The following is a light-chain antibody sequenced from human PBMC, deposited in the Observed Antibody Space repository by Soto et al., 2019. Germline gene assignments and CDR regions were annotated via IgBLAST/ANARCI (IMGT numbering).Light chain of an antibody. CDR1: SSNFAVNT. CDR3: STWDDSLNGPV. V-gene: IGLV1-44*01. CDR2: SNN. Sequence: QLVLTQPPSASGTPGVRVTISCSGSSSNFAVNTVNWYQQVPGTAPKLLIYSNNQRPSGVPDRFSASKSVTSASLAISGLQSEDVAEYFCSTWDDSLNGPVFGGGTKLTVL. J-gene: IGLJ3*02.